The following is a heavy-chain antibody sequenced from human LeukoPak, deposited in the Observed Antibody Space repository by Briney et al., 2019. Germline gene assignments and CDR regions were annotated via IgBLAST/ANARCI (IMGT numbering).Heavy chain of an antibody. CDR3: AKDRPVWELRSGHAFDI. V-gene: IGHV3-23*01. D-gene: IGHD1-26*01. Sequence: GGSLRLSCAASGFTFSSYAMSWVRQAPGKGLEWVSAISDSGGSTYYADSVKGRFTISRDNSKNTLYLQMNSLRAEDTAVYYCAKDRPVWELRSGHAFDIWGQGTMVTVSS. J-gene: IGHJ3*02. CDR2: ISDSGGST. CDR1: GFTFSSYA.